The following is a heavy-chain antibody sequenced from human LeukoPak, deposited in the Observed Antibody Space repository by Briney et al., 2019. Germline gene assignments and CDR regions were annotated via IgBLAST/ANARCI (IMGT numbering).Heavy chain of an antibody. V-gene: IGHV3-23*01. D-gene: IGHD3-10*01. CDR2: ISGSGGST. CDR3: AKYYDSGSYAIDY. J-gene: IGHJ4*02. CDR1: GFTFSSYG. Sequence: GRSLRLSCAASGFTFSSYGMHWVRQAPGKGLEWVSAISGSGGSTYYADSVKGRFTISRDNSKNTLYLQMNSLRAEDTAVYYCAKYYDSGSYAIDYWGQGTLVTVSS.